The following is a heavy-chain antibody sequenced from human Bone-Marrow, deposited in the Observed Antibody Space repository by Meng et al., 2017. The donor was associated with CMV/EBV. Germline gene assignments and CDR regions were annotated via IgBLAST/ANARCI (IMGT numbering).Heavy chain of an antibody. V-gene: IGHV1-18*01. D-gene: IGHD2-2*01. Sequence: ASVKVSCKASGYTFTNYGVSWVRQAPGQGFEWLGWISGFNADTNFAQKFRGRVTVTIDTSTNTAYMELRSLRSDDTAVYYCASKTLGYCSVTRCDAFDIWGQGTRVTVSS. CDR3: ASKTLGYCSVTRCDAFDI. CDR2: ISGFNADT. CDR1: GYTFTNYG. J-gene: IGHJ3*02.